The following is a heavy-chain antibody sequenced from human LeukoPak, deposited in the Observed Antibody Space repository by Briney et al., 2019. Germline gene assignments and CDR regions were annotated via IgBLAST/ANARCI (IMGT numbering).Heavy chain of an antibody. J-gene: IGHJ4*02. CDR2: IYPGDSDT. V-gene: IGHV5-51*01. CDR3: ARGKTLEMATMILDY. CDR1: GYSLTSYW. D-gene: IGHD5-12*01. Sequence: GESLKISCKGSGYSLTSYWIGWVRQMPGKGLEWMGIIYPGDSDTRYSPSFQGQVTISADKSISTAYLQWSSLKASDTAMYYCARGKTLEMATMILDYWGQGTLVTVSS.